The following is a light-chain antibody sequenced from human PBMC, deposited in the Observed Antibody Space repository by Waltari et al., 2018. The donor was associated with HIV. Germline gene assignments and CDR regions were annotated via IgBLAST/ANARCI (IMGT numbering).Light chain of an antibody. J-gene: IGLJ3*02. CDR3: QVWDTDTDHWV. CDR2: DGT. CDR1: NIGRKS. Sequence: SYVLTQPPSVSVAPGKTAGLTCGGDNIGRKSVHWYQPRPGQAPILVIYDGTDRPSGIPERFSGSASWNTATLTVNSVEAGDEADYYCQVWDTDTDHWVFGGGTSLTVL. V-gene: IGLV3-21*04.